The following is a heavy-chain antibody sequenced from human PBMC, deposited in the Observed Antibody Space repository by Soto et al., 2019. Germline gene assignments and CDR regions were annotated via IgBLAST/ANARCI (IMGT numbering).Heavy chain of an antibody. D-gene: IGHD3-10*01. CDR1: GGSISSYY. V-gene: IGHV4-59*01. J-gene: IGHJ3*02. CDR2: IYYSGST. Sequence: ASETLSLTCTVSGGSISSYYWSWIRQPPGKGLEWIGYIYYSGSTNYNPSLKSRVTISVDTSKNQFSLKLSSVTAADTAVYYCAKNYGNAFDIWGQGKMVTVSS. CDR3: AKNYGNAFDI.